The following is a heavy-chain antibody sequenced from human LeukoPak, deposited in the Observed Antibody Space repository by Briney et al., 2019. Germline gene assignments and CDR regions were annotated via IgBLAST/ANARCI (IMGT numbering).Heavy chain of an antibody. CDR2: ISYDGSNK. CDR3: AKDLWDIGSERPTWYFAL. D-gene: IGHD2-15*01. CDR1: GFTFSSYG. V-gene: IGHV3-30*18. Sequence: GRSLRLSCAASGFTFSSYGMHWVRQGPGKGLEWGSVISYDGSNKYYADSVKGRFTISSDNSKNTLYLQMNSLRAEDTAVYYCAKDLWDIGSERPTWYFALSSHGTLVTVYS. J-gene: IGHJ2*01.